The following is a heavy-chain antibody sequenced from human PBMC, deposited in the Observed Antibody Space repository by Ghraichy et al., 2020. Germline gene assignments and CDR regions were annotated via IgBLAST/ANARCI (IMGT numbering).Heavy chain of an antibody. Sequence: ASVKVSCKASGYTFTSYGINWVRQAPGQGLEWMGWISASNSNTNFAQKFQDRVTMTTDTSTSTSYMEMRNLRSDDTAVYYCARDGEGSSSNWYVQFDHWGQGTLVTVSS. CDR2: ISASNSNT. D-gene: IGHD6-13*01. CDR3: ARDGEGSSSNWYVQFDH. J-gene: IGHJ4*02. CDR1: GYTFTSYG. V-gene: IGHV1-18*01.